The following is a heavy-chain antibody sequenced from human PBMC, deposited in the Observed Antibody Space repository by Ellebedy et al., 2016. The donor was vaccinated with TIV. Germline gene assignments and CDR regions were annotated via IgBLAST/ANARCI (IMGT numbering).Heavy chain of an antibody. CDR2: INPNSGGT. Sequence: ASVKVSXXASGYTFTGYYMHWVRQAPGQGLEWMGWINPNSGGTNYAQKFQGRVTMTRDTSISTAYMELSSLRSEDTAVYYCARTGDSSGYYYGYWGQGTLVTVSS. CDR1: GYTFTGYY. V-gene: IGHV1-2*02. D-gene: IGHD3-22*01. J-gene: IGHJ4*02. CDR3: ARTGDSSGYYYGY.